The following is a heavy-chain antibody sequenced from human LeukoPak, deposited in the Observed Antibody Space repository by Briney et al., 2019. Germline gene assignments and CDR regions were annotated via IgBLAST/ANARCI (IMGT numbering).Heavy chain of an antibody. CDR1: GGSISSYY. CDR3: ASRPRIQLWLRSYAFDI. CDR2: IYTSGST. D-gene: IGHD5-18*01. V-gene: IGHV4-4*07. J-gene: IGHJ3*02. Sequence: SETLSLTCTVSGGSISSYYWSWIRQPAGKGLEWIGRIYTSGSTNYNPSLKSRVTMSVDTSKNQFSLKLSSVTAADTAVYYCASRPRIQLWLRSYAFDIWGQGTMVTVSS.